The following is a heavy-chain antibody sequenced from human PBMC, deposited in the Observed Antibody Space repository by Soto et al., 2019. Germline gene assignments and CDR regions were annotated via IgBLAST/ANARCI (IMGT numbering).Heavy chain of an antibody. V-gene: IGHV1-2*02. J-gene: IGHJ6*02. CDR2: INPNSGGT. CDR3: ARGEPVLRYFDWLPNYYYYGMDV. D-gene: IGHD3-9*01. CDR1: GYTFTGYY. Sequence: ASVKVSCKASGYTFTGYYMRWVRQAPGQGLEWMGWINPNSGGTNYAQKFQGRVTMTRDTSISTAYMELSRLRSDDTAVYYCARGEPVLRYFDWLPNYYYYGMDVWGQGTTVTVSS.